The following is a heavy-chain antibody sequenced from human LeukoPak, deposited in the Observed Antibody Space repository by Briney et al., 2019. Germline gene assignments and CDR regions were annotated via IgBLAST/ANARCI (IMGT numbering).Heavy chain of an antibody. J-gene: IGHJ5*02. V-gene: IGHV3-48*03. D-gene: IGHD4-23*01. CDR3: ARDKAKDYGGNTDWFDP. Sequence: GGSLRLSCAASGFTFSNYEMHWVRQAPGKGLEWVSYISSSGSTIYYADSVKGRFTISRDNAKNSLYLQMNSLRAEDTAVYYCARDKAKDYGGNTDWFDPWGQGTLVTVSS. CDR2: ISSSGSTI. CDR1: GFTFSNYE.